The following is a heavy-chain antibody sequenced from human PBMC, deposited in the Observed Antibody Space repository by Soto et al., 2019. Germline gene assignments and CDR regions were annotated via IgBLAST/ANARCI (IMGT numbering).Heavy chain of an antibody. D-gene: IGHD2-21*02. CDR1: GYTFTNYG. CDR3: ASSYCCCNCYSNWPLDYYCYGGDV. Sequence: QVQLVQSGAEVKKPGASVKVSCKASGYTFTNYGISWVRQAPGQGLEWMGWLSAYNGNINYAQKLQGRVTMTTDTSTRTADKELSSRRSDDTDMYYCASSYCCCNCYSNWPLDYYCYGGDVWGQGTTVTVSS. V-gene: IGHV1-18*01. J-gene: IGHJ6*02. CDR2: LSAYNGNI.